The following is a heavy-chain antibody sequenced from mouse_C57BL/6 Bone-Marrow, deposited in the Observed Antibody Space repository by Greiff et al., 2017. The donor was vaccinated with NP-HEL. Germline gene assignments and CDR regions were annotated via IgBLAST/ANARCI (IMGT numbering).Heavy chain of an antibody. CDR1: GYTFTSYW. D-gene: IGHD4-1*01. CDR2: ISTGSSTI. V-gene: IGHV5-17*01. CDR3: ARGWDNHVDY. Sequence: EVQLQQPGADLVKPGASLKLSCTASGYTFTSYWIHWVRQTPEKGLEWVAYISTGSSTIYYADTVKGRSTLSIDNAKNTPFMQMSSLRSEDTAMYYCARGWDNHVDYWGQGTTLTVSS. J-gene: IGHJ2*01.